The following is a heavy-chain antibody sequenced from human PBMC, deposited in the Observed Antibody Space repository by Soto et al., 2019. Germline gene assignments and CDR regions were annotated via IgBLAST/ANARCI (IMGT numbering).Heavy chain of an antibody. Sequence: QVQLQQWGAGLLKPSETPSLTCAVYGGSFSGYYWSWIRQPPGKGLEWIGEINHSGSTNYNPSLKSRVTISVDTSKNQFSLKLSSVTAADTAVYYCARGLYYDYVWGSYRGAYYYGMDVWGQGTTVTVSS. CDR1: GGSFSGYY. CDR2: INHSGST. D-gene: IGHD3-16*02. J-gene: IGHJ6*02. CDR3: ARGLYYDYVWGSYRGAYYYGMDV. V-gene: IGHV4-34*01.